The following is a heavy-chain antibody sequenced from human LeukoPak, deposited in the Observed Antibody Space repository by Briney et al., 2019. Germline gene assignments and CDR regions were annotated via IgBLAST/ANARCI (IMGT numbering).Heavy chain of an antibody. CDR2: ISAYNGNT. D-gene: IGHD1-1*01. CDR3: ARDRTGSLYDLDY. CDR1: GYTFTSYG. Sequence: ASVKVSCKASGYTFTSYGISWVRQAPGQGLEWMGWISAYNGNTNYAQKLQGRVTMTTDTSTSTVYMELRSLRSDDTAVYYCARDRTGSLYDLDYWGQGTLVTVSS. J-gene: IGHJ4*02. V-gene: IGHV1-18*01.